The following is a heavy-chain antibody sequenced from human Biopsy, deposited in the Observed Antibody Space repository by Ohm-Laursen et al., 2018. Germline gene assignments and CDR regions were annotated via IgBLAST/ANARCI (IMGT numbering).Heavy chain of an antibody. D-gene: IGHD3-3*01. V-gene: IGHV3-23*01. CDR2: ISANGATS. CDR3: AKGGSITIFGVVINNCFDP. CDR1: GFTFSLYA. J-gene: IGHJ5*02. Sequence: SLRLSCAASGFTFSLYAIHWVRQAPGKGPEWVSTISANGATSYYADSVKGRFTISRDNSKNTLYLQMNSARADDTAIYYCAKGGSITIFGVVINNCFDPWGQGTRVTVSS.